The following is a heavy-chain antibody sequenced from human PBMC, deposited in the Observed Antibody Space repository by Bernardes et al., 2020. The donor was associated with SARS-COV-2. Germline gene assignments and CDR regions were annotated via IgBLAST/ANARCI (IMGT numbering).Heavy chain of an antibody. D-gene: IGHD3-22*01. CDR2: IGSAGDP. V-gene: IGHV3-13*05. CDR1: GFTFSSYD. J-gene: IGHJ4*02. Sequence: GGSLRLSCAASGFTFSSYDMHWVRQGIGKGLEWVSGIGSAGDPNYPASVKGGLTISRENAKNSLFLQMNSLRAGDTAVYYCARGARDYSDSSGYFSPPFDYWGQGILVTVSS. CDR3: ARGARDYSDSSGYFSPPFDY.